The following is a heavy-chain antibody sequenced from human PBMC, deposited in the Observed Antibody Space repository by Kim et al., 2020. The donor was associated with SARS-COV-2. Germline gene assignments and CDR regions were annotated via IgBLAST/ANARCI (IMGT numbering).Heavy chain of an antibody. J-gene: IGHJ4*02. CDR2: ET. Sequence: ETNYAQKFKGRVSVTRDTSISTVYLEVSSLASDDTAVYYCTRDSDPDFWGQGTLVTVSS. V-gene: IGHV1-2*02. CDR3: TRDSDPDF.